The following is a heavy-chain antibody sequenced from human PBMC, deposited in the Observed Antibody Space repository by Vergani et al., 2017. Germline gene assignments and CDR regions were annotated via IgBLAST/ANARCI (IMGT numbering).Heavy chain of an antibody. Sequence: EVQLLESGGGLVQPGGSLRLSCAASGFTFSSYWMHWVRQAPGKGLVWVSRINSDGSSTSYADSVKGRFTISRDNAKNTLYLQMNSLRAEDTAVYYCARDRGRYYYDSSGYGWGQGTLVTVSS. CDR2: INSDGSST. D-gene: IGHD3-22*01. V-gene: IGHV3-74*01. CDR1: GFTFSSYW. CDR3: ARDRGRYYYDSSGYG. J-gene: IGHJ4*02.